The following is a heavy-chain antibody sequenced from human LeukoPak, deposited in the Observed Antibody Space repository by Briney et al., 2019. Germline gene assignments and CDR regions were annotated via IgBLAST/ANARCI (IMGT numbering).Heavy chain of an antibody. CDR2: INSDGSST. V-gene: IGHV3-74*01. J-gene: IGHJ4*02. CDR3: ARGGPAAGRFDY. D-gene: IGHD6-13*01. CDR1: GFTFSRYW. Sequence: PGGSLRLSCAASGFTFSRYWMHWVRQAPGKGLVWVSRINSDGSSTNYADSVKGRFTISRDNAKNTLYLQMNSLRAEDTAVYYCARGGPAAGRFDYWGQGTLVTVSS.